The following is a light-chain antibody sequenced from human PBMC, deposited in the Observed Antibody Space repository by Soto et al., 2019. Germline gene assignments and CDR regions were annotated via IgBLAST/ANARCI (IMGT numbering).Light chain of an antibody. CDR2: GAS. V-gene: IGKV1D-16*01. CDR3: QQYNRYPLT. J-gene: IGKJ4*01. CDR1: QDISSW. Sequence: DIQMTQSPSSLSASVGDRVTITCRASQDISSWLAWYQQKPEKAPRSLIYGASSLQSGVPSRFSGSGYGTNFTLTISSLQPEDSAAYYCQQYNRYPLTFGGGTKVEIK.